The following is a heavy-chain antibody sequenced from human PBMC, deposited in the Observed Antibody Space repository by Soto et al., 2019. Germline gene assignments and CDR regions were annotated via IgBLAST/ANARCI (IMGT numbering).Heavy chain of an antibody. J-gene: IGHJ4*02. Sequence: QVQLQESGPGLVKSSQTLSLTCTVSGVSMSRGGYYWSWIRQLPGRGLEWIGYITYSGSTHSNPSLKSRVTMSVDMSMNQFSLNLSSVTAADTAVYYCARDAPPLDYLGQGTRVTVSS. V-gene: IGHV4-31*03. CDR2: ITYSGST. CDR1: GVSMSRGGYY. CDR3: ARDAPPLDY.